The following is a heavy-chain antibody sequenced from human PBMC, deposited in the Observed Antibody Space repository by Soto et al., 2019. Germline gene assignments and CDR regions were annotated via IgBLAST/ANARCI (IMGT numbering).Heavy chain of an antibody. CDR3: ASLSRFALDY. D-gene: IGHD3-10*01. V-gene: IGHV3-21*01. Sequence: LSGAASGFSFNTYTMNWVRQAPGKGLEWVSSISSSGSYIYYTDSVKGRFTISRDNAKNSLYLQMDSLRAEDTAVYYCASLSRFALDYWGQATLLTVS. CDR1: GFSFNTYT. J-gene: IGHJ4*02. CDR2: ISSSGSYI.